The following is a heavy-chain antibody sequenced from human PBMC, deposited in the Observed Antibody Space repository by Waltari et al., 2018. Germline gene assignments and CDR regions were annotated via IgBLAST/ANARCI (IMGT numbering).Heavy chain of an antibody. J-gene: IGHJ3*02. V-gene: IGHV3-7*01. CDR2: IKKEGRWK. CDR3: ASAYYDFWSGYFGSSRPVAFDI. D-gene: IGHD3-3*01. CDR1: GFTFSSYW. Sequence: EVQLVESGGGLVQPGGSLRLSCAASGFTFSSYWMSWVRQAPGKGLEWVANIKKEGRWKYDVDSGKGRFTSSRDNAKNSLYLQMNSLRAEDTAVYYCASAYYDFWSGYFGSSRPVAFDIWGQGTMVTVSS.